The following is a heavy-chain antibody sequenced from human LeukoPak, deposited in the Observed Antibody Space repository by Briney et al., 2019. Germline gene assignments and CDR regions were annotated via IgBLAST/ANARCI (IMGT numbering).Heavy chain of an antibody. V-gene: IGHV4-34*01. D-gene: IGHD3-16*01. CDR3: ARHGGGTYYYYYMDV. CDR1: GGSFSGYY. CDR2: INHSGST. J-gene: IGHJ6*03. Sequence: SETLSLTCAVYGGSFSGYYWSWIRQPPGKGLEWIGEINHSGSTNYNPSLKSRVTISVDTSKNQFSLKLSSVTAADTAVYCCARHGGGTYYYYYMDVWGKGTTVTISS.